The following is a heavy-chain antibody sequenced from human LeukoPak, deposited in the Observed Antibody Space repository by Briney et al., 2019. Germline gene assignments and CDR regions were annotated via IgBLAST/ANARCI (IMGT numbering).Heavy chain of an antibody. CDR1: GGSITSGRYY. J-gene: IGHJ4*02. Sequence: PSETLSLTCTVSGGSITSGRYYWSWVRQPVGKGLEWIGRFYSSGSTNYNPSLQSRVTISVDASKNQFSLNLSSVTAADTAVYYCARGTKYYSASGSRYYFDYWGQGTLVTVSS. V-gene: IGHV4-61*02. D-gene: IGHD3-10*01. CDR2: FYSSGST. CDR3: ARGTKYYSASGSRYYFDY.